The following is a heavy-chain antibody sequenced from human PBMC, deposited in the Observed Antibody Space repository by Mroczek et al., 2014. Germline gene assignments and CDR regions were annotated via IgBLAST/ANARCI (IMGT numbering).Heavy chain of an antibody. Sequence: QVQLQESGPGLVKPSQTLSLTCTVSGGSISSGGYYWSWIRQHPGKGLEWIGYIYYSGSTYYNPSLKSRVTISVDTSKNQFSLKLSSVTAADTAVYYCARDPRYSSSGRVGAFDIWGQGTMVTVSS. D-gene: IGHD6-6*01. CDR2: IYYSGST. J-gene: IGHJ3*02. V-gene: IGHV4-31*03. CDR3: ARDPRYSSSGRVGAFDI. CDR1: GGSISSGGYY.